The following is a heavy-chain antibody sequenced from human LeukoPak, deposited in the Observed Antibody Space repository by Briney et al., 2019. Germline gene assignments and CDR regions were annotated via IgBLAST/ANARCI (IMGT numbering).Heavy chain of an antibody. CDR3: AREKYCSGGSCYPDYFDY. D-gene: IGHD2-15*01. Sequence: SETLSLTCTVSGGSISSSSYYWGWIRQPPGKGLEWIGSIYYSGSTNYNPSLKSRVTISVDTSKNQFSLKLSSVTAADTAVYYCAREKYCSGGSCYPDYFDYWGQGTLVTVSS. CDR1: GGSISSSSYY. CDR2: IYYSGST. J-gene: IGHJ4*02. V-gene: IGHV4-39*07.